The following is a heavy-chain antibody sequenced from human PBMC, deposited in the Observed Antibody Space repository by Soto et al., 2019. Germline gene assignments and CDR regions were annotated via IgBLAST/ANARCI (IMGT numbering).Heavy chain of an antibody. CDR2: ISGSGGST. CDR1: GFTFGSYA. CDR3: AKGRSYYYYYGVDV. V-gene: IGHV3-23*01. Sequence: GGSLRLSCAASGFTFGSYAMSWVRQAPGKGLEWVSAISGSGGSTFYAGSVKGRFTISRDNSKTTVYLQMNSLGAEDTAVYYCAKGRSYYYYYGVDVWGQGTTVTVSS. J-gene: IGHJ6*02.